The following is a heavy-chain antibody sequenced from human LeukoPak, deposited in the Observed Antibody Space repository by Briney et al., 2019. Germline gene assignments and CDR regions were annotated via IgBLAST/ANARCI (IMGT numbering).Heavy chain of an antibody. CDR2: IYYSGGT. V-gene: IGHV4-59*01. D-gene: IGHD6-13*01. CDR3: AREGYSSSWLNWFDP. CDR1: GGSISSYY. Sequence: SETLSLTCTVSGGSISSYYWSWIRQPPGKGLEWIGYIYYSGGTNYNPSLKSRVTISVDTSKNQFSLKLSSVTAADTAVYYCAREGYSSSWLNWFDPWGQGTLVTVSS. J-gene: IGHJ5*02.